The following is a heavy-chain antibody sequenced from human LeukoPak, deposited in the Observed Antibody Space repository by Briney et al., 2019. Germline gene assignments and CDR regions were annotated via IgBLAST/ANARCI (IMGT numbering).Heavy chain of an antibody. D-gene: IGHD2-21*02. Sequence: PGGSLRLSCAASGFTFINYGMHWVRQAPGKGLECVAVIWYDGSKKYYADSVKGRFTISRDNSKNTVYLQMNSLRAEDTAVYYCARVSPEIVVVTGTGAPDYWGQGTLVTVSS. J-gene: IGHJ4*02. CDR2: IWYDGSKK. CDR3: ARVSPEIVVVTGTGAPDY. V-gene: IGHV3-33*01. CDR1: GFTFINYG.